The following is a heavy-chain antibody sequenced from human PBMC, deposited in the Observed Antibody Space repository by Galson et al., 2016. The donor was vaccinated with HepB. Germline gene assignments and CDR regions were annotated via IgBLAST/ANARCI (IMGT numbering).Heavy chain of an antibody. CDR2: ISYDGSNK. CDR3: ARKELDYYYGMDV. V-gene: IGHV3-30-3*01. D-gene: IGHD1-7*01. J-gene: IGHJ6*02. Sequence: SLRLSCAASGFTFSSYAMHWVRQAPGKGLEWVAVISYDGSNKYYADSVKGRFTISRDNSKNTLYLQMNSLRAEDTAVYYCARKELDYYYGMDVWGPGTTVTVSS. CDR1: GFTFSSYA.